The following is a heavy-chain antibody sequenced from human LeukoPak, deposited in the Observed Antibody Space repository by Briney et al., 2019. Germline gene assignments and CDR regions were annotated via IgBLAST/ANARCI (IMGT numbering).Heavy chain of an antibody. CDR3: AGIRFLEWLFFDY. CDR2: IYHSGST. Sequence: SGTLSLTCAVSGGSISSSNWWSWVRQPPGKGLEWIGEIYHSGSTNYNPSLKSRVTISVDTSKNQFSLKLSSVTAADTAVYYCAGIRFLEWLFFDYWGQGTLVTVSS. CDR1: GGSISSSNW. J-gene: IGHJ4*02. D-gene: IGHD3-3*01. V-gene: IGHV4-4*02.